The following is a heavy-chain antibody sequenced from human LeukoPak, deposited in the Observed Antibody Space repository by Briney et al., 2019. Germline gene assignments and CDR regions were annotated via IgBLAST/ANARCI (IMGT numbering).Heavy chain of an antibody. V-gene: IGHV3-21*01. CDR2: ISSSSYI. J-gene: IGHJ4*02. CDR3: ARYLDSSGWSRLGVY. Sequence: GGSLRLSCAASGFTFSSYSMNWVRQAPGKGLEWVSSISSSSYIYYADSVKGRFTISRDNAKNSLYLQMNSLRAENTAVYYCARYLDSSGWSRLGVYWGQGTLVTDSS. CDR1: GFTFSSYS. D-gene: IGHD6-19*01.